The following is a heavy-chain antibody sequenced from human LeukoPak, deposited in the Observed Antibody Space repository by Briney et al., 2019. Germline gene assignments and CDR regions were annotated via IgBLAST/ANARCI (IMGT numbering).Heavy chain of an antibody. CDR3: AGGTGFIIKD. D-gene: IGHD3-9*01. CDR2: ISRDGDNE. Sequence: GGSLRLSCAASGFPFNTYAMHWVRQAPGKGLEWVALISRDGDNEYYADSVKGRFTISRDNAKNSLYLQMNNLRVEDTAMYYCAGGTGFIIKDWGQGTLVTVSS. V-gene: IGHV3-30*04. CDR1: GFPFNTYA. J-gene: IGHJ4*02.